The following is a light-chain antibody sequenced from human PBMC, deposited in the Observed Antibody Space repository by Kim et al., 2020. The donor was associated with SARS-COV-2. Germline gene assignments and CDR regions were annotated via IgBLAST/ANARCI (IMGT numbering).Light chain of an antibody. Sequence: SAAVGDRVTITCRASQSISSWLAWYQQKPGKAPKLLIYDASSLESGVPSRFSGSGSGTEFTLTISSLQPDDFATYYCQQYNSYQRTFGQGTKLEI. V-gene: IGKV1-5*01. J-gene: IGKJ2*01. CDR1: QSISSW. CDR2: DAS. CDR3: QQYNSYQRT.